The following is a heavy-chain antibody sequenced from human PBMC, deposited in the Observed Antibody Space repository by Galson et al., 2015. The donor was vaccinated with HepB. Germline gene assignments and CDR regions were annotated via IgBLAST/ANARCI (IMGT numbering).Heavy chain of an antibody. Sequence: SLRLSCAASGFTFSTYAMHWVRQAPGKGLEWVAVISYDGSHKYYADSVKGRFTISRDNSKNILYLQMKSLRAEDTAVYYCARWGDYDSTGYYEYWYFDLWGRGTLVTVSS. CDR1: GFTFSTYA. CDR2: ISYDGSHK. J-gene: IGHJ2*01. V-gene: IGHV3-30-3*01. CDR3: ARWGDYDSTGYYEYWYFDL. D-gene: IGHD3-22*01.